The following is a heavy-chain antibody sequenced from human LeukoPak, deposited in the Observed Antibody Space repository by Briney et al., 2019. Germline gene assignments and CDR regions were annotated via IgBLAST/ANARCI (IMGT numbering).Heavy chain of an antibody. V-gene: IGHV3-30-3*01. D-gene: IGHD3-10*02. J-gene: IGHJ6*02. CDR2: ISYDGSNK. CDR3: ARCSGYGMDV. Sequence: QPGGSLRLSCAASGFTFSSYAMHWVRQAPGKGLEWVAVISYDGSNKYYADSVKGRFTISRDNSKNTLYLQMNSLRAEDTAVYYCARCSGYGMDVWGQGTTVTVSS. CDR1: GFTFSSYA.